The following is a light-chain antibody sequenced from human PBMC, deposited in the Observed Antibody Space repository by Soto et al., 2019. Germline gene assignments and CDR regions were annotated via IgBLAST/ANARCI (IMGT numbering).Light chain of an antibody. J-gene: IGKJ4*01. CDR1: QDIGGS. V-gene: IGKV1-9*01. CDR2: AAS. Sequence: DIQLTQSPSFLSASVGDRVTITCRASQDIGGSLAWYQQTPGKAPKVLIYAASNLQSGVPSKFSGSGSGTEFTLTIGSLQPEDVATYFCQQLKSYPLTFGGGTKVEIK. CDR3: QQLKSYPLT.